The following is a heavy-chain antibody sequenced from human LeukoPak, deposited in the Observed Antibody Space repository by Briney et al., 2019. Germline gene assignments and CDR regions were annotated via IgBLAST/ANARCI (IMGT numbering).Heavy chain of an antibody. CDR3: AGWKYNYDSRDDRSGY. J-gene: IGHJ4*02. CDR1: GFAFSTYW. D-gene: IGHD3-22*01. CDR2: IKQDGTEK. V-gene: IGHV3-7*01. Sequence: PGGSLRLSCAASGFAFSTYWMSWVRQAPGKGLEWVANIKQDGTEKYYVDSVKGRFTISRDNAENSLYLQMNSLRAEDTAVYYCAGWKYNYDSRDDRSGYWGQGTLVTVSS.